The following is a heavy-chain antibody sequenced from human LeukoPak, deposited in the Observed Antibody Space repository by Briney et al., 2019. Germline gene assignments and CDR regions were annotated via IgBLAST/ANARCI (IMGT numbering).Heavy chain of an antibody. CDR2: ISSSSCYI. D-gene: IGHD5-24*01. J-gene: IGHJ4*02. Sequence: GGSLRLPCAASGLTFSNYDMHWVRQAPGKGLEWVSAISSSSCYIYYADSIKGPFTISRDNAENSLYLQMNSLRAIDTAVYFCARGEEKATITALDSWGQGTLVTVSS. CDR3: ARGEEKATITALDS. CDR1: GLTFSNYD. V-gene: IGHV3-21*01.